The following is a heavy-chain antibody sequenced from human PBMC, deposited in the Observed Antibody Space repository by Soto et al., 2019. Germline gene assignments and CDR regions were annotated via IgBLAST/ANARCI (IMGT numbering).Heavy chain of an antibody. CDR2: MNPYTGKA. Sequence: QVQLVQSGAEVKKPGASVKVSCKASGYTFTTYDINWVRQAPGQGLEWMGWMNPYTGKAGYAQKFQGRVTMTRDNSISTAYMELSGLRSEDPAVYYCARRKERSGPNYFDYWGQGTLGTVSS. D-gene: IGHD6-25*01. CDR1: GYTFTTYD. V-gene: IGHV1-8*01. CDR3: ARRKERSGPNYFDY. J-gene: IGHJ4*02.